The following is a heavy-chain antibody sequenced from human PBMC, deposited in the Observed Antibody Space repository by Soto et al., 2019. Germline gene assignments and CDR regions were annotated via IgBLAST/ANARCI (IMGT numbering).Heavy chain of an antibody. CDR1: GYPFTRFC. V-gene: IGHV1-18*01. CDR3: ARGQWLVQGHAFDI. CDR2: SSGNSGNT. J-gene: IGHJ3*02. D-gene: IGHD6-19*01. Sequence: GASVKVSFKASGYPFTRFCISWVRQAPGQGLEWMGWSSGNSGNTKSSQTVQGRVTITRDTSATTAYMELSSLRSEDTAVYYCARGQWLVQGHAFDIWGQGTMVTVSS.